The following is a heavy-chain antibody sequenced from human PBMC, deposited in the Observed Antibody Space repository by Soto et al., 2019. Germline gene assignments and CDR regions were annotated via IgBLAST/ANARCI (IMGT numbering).Heavy chain of an antibody. V-gene: IGHV4-59*12. CDR2: IYYTGST. J-gene: IGHJ5*02. Sequence: SETLCLTCTVSGGSISSYYWSWIRQPPGKGLEWIGYIYYTGSTNYNPSLKSRVTISVDNAKNSVFLQMNSLTDEDTAMYYCVRGGGGGQLDLWGQGTRVTVSS. CDR1: GGSISSYY. CDR3: VRGGGGGQLDL. D-gene: IGHD2-21*01.